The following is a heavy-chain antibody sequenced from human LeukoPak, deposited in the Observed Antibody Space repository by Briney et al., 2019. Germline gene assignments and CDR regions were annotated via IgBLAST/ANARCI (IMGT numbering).Heavy chain of an antibody. Sequence: GGSLRLSCAASGFTFSSYWMHWVRRVPGKGLVWDSRINSDGSSTSYADSVKGRFTISRDNDKNTLYLQMNSLRAEDTAVYYCRKDYYGMDVWGQGTTVTVSS. CDR2: INSDGSST. V-gene: IGHV3-74*01. J-gene: IGHJ6*02. D-gene: IGHD1-14*01. CDR1: GFTFSSYW. CDR3: RKDYYGMDV.